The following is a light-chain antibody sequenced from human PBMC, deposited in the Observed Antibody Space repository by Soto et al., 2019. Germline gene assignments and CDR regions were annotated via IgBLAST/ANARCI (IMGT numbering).Light chain of an antibody. CDR1: SSDVGDYNY. J-gene: IGLJ1*01. Sequence: QPVLAQPASVSGSPGQSITISCTGTSSDVGDYNYVSWYQQHPGKAPKLMIYDVSHRPSEVSNRFSGSKSGNTASLTISGLQAEDEADYYCSSYTRSSTLLFGTGTKLTVL. V-gene: IGLV2-14*03. CDR3: SSYTRSSTLL. CDR2: DVS.